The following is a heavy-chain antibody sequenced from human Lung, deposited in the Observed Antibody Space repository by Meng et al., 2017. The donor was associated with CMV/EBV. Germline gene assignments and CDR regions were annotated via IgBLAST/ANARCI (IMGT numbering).Heavy chain of an antibody. CDR3: ARDVSDHCSSTSCYRLGACDI. Sequence: SCTFSGGSISSCVYYWSWIRQHPGKGLEWIGYIYYSGSTYYNPSLKSRVTISVDTSKNQFSLKLSYVTAANTAVYYCARDVSDHCSSTSCYRLGACDIWXQGTXVTVSS. V-gene: IGHV4-31*02. CDR2: IYYSGST. CDR1: GGSISSCVYY. J-gene: IGHJ3*02. D-gene: IGHD2-2*02.